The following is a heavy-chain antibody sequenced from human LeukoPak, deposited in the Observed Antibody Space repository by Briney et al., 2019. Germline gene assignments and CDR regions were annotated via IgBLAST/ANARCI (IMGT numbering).Heavy chain of an antibody. V-gene: IGHV4-39*07. D-gene: IGHD1-26*01. CDR1: GGSISSSSDY. J-gene: IGHJ4*02. Sequence: SETLSLTCTVSGGSISSSSDYWGWIRQAPGKGLEWIGSIYYHENTYYNSSLKSRVTISVDTSKNQFSLKLSSVTAADTAVYYCARARVGATRSIRARYFDYWGQGTLVTVSS. CDR2: IYYHENT. CDR3: ARARVGATRSIRARYFDY.